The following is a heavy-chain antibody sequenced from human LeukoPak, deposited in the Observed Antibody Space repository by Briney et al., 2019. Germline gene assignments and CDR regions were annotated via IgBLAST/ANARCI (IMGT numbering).Heavy chain of an antibody. D-gene: IGHD5-18*01. CDR1: GGSFSGYY. V-gene: IGHV4-34*01. Sequence: SETLSFTCAVYGGSFSGYYWSWFRQPPGKGLEWFGEINHSGITYYNPSLKSRVTISVDTSKNQFSLKLSSVTAADTAVYYCARAAGLRGYSYGPRHQHRGQGTLVTVS. CDR2: INHSGIT. J-gene: IGHJ1*01. CDR3: ARAAGLRGYSYGPRHQH.